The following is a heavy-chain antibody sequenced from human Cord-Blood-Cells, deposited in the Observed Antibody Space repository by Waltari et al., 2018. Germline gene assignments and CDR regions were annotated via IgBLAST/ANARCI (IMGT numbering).Heavy chain of an antibody. CDR3: ARDPTMVRGVIDY. J-gene: IGHJ4*02. CDR1: GFTFSSYA. Sequence: QVQLVESGGGVVQPGRSLRLSCAASGFTFSSYAMHWVRQAPGKGLGWVAGISYDGSNKSYAESVKGRFTISRDNSKNTRYLQMNSLRAEDTAVYYCARDPTMVRGVIDYWGQGTLVTVSS. CDR2: ISYDGSNK. D-gene: IGHD3-10*01. V-gene: IGHV3-30*04.